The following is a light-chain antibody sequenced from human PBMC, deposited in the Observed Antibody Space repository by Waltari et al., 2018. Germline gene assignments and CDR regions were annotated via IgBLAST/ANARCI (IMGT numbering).Light chain of an antibody. J-gene: IGKJ5*01. CDR3: HHYYIPPLT. CDR1: QSLLSSFNSKTY. CDR2: WAS. Sequence: DIVLTQSPDSLAVSLGERATINCKSSQSLLSSFNSKTYIAWYQQKPGQPPKLLINWASGRGSGVPGRFSGRGSETDFTLTISSLQAEDVAVYYCHHYYIPPLTFGQGTRLEI. V-gene: IGKV4-1*01.